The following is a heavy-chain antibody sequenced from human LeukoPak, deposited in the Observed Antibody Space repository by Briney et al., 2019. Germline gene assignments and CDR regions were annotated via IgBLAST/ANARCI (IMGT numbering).Heavy chain of an antibody. Sequence: PGGSLRLSCAASGFTFSSYSMNWVRQARGKGLEWVSSISSSSSYIYYADSVKGRFTISRDNAKNSLYLQMNSLRAEDTALYYCAKDLSMIVVAPGYWGQGTLVTVSS. V-gene: IGHV3-21*04. CDR3: AKDLSMIVVAPGY. CDR2: ISSSSSYI. D-gene: IGHD3-22*01. CDR1: GFTFSSYS. J-gene: IGHJ4*02.